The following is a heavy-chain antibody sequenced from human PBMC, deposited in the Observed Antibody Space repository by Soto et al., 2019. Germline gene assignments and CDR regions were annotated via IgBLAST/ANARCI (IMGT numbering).Heavy chain of an antibody. V-gene: IGHV4-34*01. CDR3: VHSPNVAVDH. D-gene: IGHD2-15*01. CDR1: GESFGGFY. Sequence: SETLSLTCVVYGESFGGFYWSWVRQSPGKGLEWIGETSQTETTAYSPSLKSRVSISADTSKKQFSLTLTSVTAADTAVYYCVHSPNVAVDHWGHGTLVTVSS. J-gene: IGHJ4*01. CDR2: TSQTETT.